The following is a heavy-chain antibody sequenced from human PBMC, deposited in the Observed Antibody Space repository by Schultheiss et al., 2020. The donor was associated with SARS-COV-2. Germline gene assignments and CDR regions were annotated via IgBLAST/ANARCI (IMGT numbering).Heavy chain of an antibody. V-gene: IGHV3-15*01. D-gene: IGHD5-18*01. CDR2: IKSKTDGGTT. CDR3: GVQLWTYYYYYYGMDV. J-gene: IGHJ6*02. CDR1: GFTVSSNY. Sequence: GGSLRLSCAASGFTVSSNYMSWVRQAPGKGLEWVGRIKSKTDGGTTDYAAPVKGRFTISRDDSKNTLYLQMNSLKTEDTAVYYCGVQLWTYYYYYYGMDVWGQGTTVTVSS.